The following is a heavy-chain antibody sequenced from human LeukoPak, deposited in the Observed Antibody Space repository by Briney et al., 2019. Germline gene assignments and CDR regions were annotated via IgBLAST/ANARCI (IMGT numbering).Heavy chain of an antibody. Sequence: GGSLRLSCAASGFTVSSNYMSWVRQAPGKGLEWVSIIYTGGSAHYADSVKGRFTISRDNSKNTLYLQMNSLRAEDTAVYYCARHATYYSASGTYYSPYFFDYWGQGTLVTVSS. CDR3: ARHATYYSASGTYYSPYFFDY. D-gene: IGHD3-10*01. CDR1: GFTVSSNY. CDR2: IYTGGSA. V-gene: IGHV3-53*01. J-gene: IGHJ4*02.